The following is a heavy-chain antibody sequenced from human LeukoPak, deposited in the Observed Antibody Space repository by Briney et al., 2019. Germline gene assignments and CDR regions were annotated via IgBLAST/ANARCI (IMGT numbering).Heavy chain of an antibody. CDR1: GFTVSSNY. V-gene: IGHV3-53*01. J-gene: IGHJ4*02. Sequence: GGSLRLSCAASGFTVSSNYMSWVRQAPGKGLEWVSVIYSGGSTYYADSVKGRFTISRDNSKNTLYLQMNSLRAEDAAVYYCASWPGGWYGEDSWGQGTLVTVSS. CDR2: IYSGGST. CDR3: ASWPGGWYGEDS. D-gene: IGHD6-19*01.